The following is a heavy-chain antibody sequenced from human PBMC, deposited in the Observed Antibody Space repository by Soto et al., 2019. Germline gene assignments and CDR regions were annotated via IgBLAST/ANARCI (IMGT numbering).Heavy chain of an antibody. J-gene: IGHJ3*02. Sequence: GASVKVSCKVSGYTLTELSMHWVRQAPGQGLEWMGIINPSGGSTSYAQKFQGRVTMTRDTSTSTVYMELSSLRSEDTAVYYCAREHVVPAAMGRAFDIWGQGTMVTVS. D-gene: IGHD2-2*01. CDR2: INPSGGST. CDR1: GYTLTELS. CDR3: AREHVVPAAMGRAFDI. V-gene: IGHV1-46*03.